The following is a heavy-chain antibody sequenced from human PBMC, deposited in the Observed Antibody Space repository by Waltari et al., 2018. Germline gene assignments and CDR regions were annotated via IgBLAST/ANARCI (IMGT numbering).Heavy chain of an antibody. CDR3: ARVPTAARPEWYFDL. Sequence: QVQLVESGGGVVQPGRSLRLSCAASGFTFSSYAMHWVRQAPGKGLEWVAVISYDGSNKYYADSVKGRFTISRDNSKNTLYLQMNSLRAEDAAVYYCARVPTAARPEWYFDLWGRGTLVTVSS. CDR1: GFTFSSYA. D-gene: IGHD6-6*01. CDR2: ISYDGSNK. V-gene: IGHV3-30-3*01. J-gene: IGHJ2*01.